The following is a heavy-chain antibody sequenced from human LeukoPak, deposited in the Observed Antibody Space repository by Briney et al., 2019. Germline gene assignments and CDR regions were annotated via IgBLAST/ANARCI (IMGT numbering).Heavy chain of an antibody. CDR1: GYTFTSYD. Sequence: ASVKVSXKASGYTFTSYDINWVRQATGQGLEWMGWMNPNSGNTGYAQKFQGRVTMTRNTSISTAYMELSSLGSEDTAVYYCARPRLTDDYSFDYWGQGTLVTVSS. V-gene: IGHV1-8*01. CDR3: ARPRLTDDYSFDY. J-gene: IGHJ4*02. CDR2: MNPNSGNT. D-gene: IGHD4-11*01.